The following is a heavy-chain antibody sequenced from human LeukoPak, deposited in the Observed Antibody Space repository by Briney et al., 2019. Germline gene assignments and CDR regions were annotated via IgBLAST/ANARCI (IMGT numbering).Heavy chain of an antibody. D-gene: IGHD3-10*01. Sequence: ASVKVSCKASGNMFTFPTYDINWVRQAPGQGLEWMGWMNPNSGNTGCAQRFQDRVTLTWDTSISTAYMELSSLRSEDTAVYYCARLEVRGLIGPWGQGTLVIVSS. V-gene: IGHV1-8*03. CDR2: MNPNSGNT. CDR3: ARLEVRGLIGP. CDR1: GNMFTFPTYD. J-gene: IGHJ5*02.